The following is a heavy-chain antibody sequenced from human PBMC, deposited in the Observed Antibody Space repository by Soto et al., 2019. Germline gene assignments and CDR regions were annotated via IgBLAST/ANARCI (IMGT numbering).Heavy chain of an antibody. D-gene: IGHD2-15*01. Sequence: GASVKVSCNASGGTFSSYAISWVRQAPGQGLEWMGGIIPIFGTANYAQKFQGRVTITADESTSTAYMELSSLRSEDTAVYYCASGLAARTSYYYYGMDVWGQGTTVTVSS. CDR1: GGTFSSYA. CDR2: IIPIFGTA. J-gene: IGHJ6*02. V-gene: IGHV1-69*13. CDR3: ASGLAARTSYYYYGMDV.